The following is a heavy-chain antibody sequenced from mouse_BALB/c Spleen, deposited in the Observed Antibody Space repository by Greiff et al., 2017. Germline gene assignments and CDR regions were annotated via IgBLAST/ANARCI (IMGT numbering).Heavy chain of an antibody. V-gene: IGHV1-7*01. D-gene: IGHD2-1*01. CDR2: INPSTGYT. CDR1: GYTFTSYW. J-gene: IGHJ2*01. CDR3: ARRDYGNFFDY. Sequence: QVQLQQSGAELAKPGASVKMSCKASGYTFTSYWMHWVKQRPGQGLEWIGYINPSTGYTEYNQKFKDKATLTADKSSSTAYMQLRSLTSEDSAVYYCARRDYGNFFDYWGQGTALTVAA.